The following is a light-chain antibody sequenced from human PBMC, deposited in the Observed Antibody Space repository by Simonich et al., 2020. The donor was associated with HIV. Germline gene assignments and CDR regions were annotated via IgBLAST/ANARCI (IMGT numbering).Light chain of an antibody. J-gene: IGKJ1*01. CDR3: QQYNSHFPT. CDR2: KAS. Sequence: DLHMTQSPSTLSASVRDRVTITGRSRQSFNKWWAWYQQKPWKAPKLLIYKASSLESGVPSTFSGSGSGTEFTLTISSLQPDDFATYYCQQYNSHFPTFGQGTKVEIK. V-gene: IGKV1-5*03. CDR1: QSFNKW.